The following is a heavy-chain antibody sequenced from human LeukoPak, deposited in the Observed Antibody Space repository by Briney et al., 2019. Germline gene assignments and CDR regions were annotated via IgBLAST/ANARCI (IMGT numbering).Heavy chain of an antibody. CDR1: GASISSHY. J-gene: IGHJ4*02. D-gene: IGHD4/OR15-4a*01. V-gene: IGHV4-59*11. CDR3: ARDLGRVANDYYFDS. Sequence: PSETLSLTCTTSGASISSHYWSWIRQPPGKELEWIGYIDNGGSPKYSPSLRSRVTISVVTSKNQFSLKLNSVTAADTAVYYCARDLGRVANDYYFDSWGQGTLVTVSS. CDR2: IDNGGSP.